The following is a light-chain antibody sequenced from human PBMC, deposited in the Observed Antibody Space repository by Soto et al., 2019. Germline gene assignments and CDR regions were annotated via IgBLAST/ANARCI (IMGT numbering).Light chain of an antibody. CDR3: SSYAGSNIWV. CDR1: SSDVGAFNL. J-gene: IGLJ1*01. Sequence: QSALTQPPSASGSPGQSVTISCTGSSSDVGAFNLISWYQQHPGKAPKLMIYEVTQRPSGVPDRFSGSKSGNTASLTVSGLLSEDEADYYCSSYAGSNIWVFGTGTKLTVL. V-gene: IGLV2-8*01. CDR2: EVT.